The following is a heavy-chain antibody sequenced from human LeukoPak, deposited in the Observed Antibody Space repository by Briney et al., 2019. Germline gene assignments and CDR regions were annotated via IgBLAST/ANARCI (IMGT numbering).Heavy chain of an antibody. Sequence: SETLSLTCAVHGGSFSGYYWSWIRQPPGKGLEWIGEINHSGSTNYNPSLKSRVTISVDKSKNQFSLKLSSVTTADTAVYYCARVVAVAGTSYYYYYMDVWGKGTTVTVSS. CDR2: INHSGST. V-gene: IGHV4-34*01. CDR3: ARVVAVAGTSYYYYYMDV. CDR1: GGSFSGYY. J-gene: IGHJ6*03. D-gene: IGHD6-19*01.